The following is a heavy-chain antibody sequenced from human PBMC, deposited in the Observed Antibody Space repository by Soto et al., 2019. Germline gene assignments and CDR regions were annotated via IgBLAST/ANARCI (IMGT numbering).Heavy chain of an antibody. CDR1: GFSLSTSGVG. V-gene: IGHV2-5*02. Sequence: QITLKESGPTLVKPTQTLTLTCTFSGFSLSTSGVGVGWIRQPPGKALEWLALIYWDDDKRYSPPLKSRLTITKDPSKNQVVLTMTTMDPVDTATYYCAHLLGSVASSQKYFDYGGQGTLVTVSS. CDR2: IYWDDDK. D-gene: IGHD6-13*01. CDR3: AHLLGSVASSQKYFDY. J-gene: IGHJ4*02.